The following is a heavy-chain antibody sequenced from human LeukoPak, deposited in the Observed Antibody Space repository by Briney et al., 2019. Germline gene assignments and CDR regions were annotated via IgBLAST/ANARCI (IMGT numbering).Heavy chain of an antibody. CDR2: IYYSGNA. V-gene: IGHV4-39*01. CDR3: ARRPIVGSTGFYFGP. D-gene: IGHD1-26*01. J-gene: IGHJ5*02. CDR1: GGSISRSRYY. Sequence: SETLSLTCTVSGGSISRSRYYWDWIRQPPGKGLEWIGRIYYSGNAYYNPSLKRRVTISVDTSKNQFSLKLASLTAADTAVYYCARRPIVGSTGFYFGPWGPGTLVTVSS.